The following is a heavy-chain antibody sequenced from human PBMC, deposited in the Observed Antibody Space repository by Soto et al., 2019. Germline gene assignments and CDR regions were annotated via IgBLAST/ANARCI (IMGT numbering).Heavy chain of an antibody. V-gene: IGHV1-46*01. CDR3: ARDLETIAARAWRYYYYYGMDV. Sequence: QVQLVQSGAEVKKPGASVKVSCKASGYTFTSYYMHWVRQAPGQGLEWMGIINPSGGSTSYAQKFQGRVTMTRDTSTSTVYMELSSLRSEDTAVYYCARDLETIAARAWRYYYYYGMDVWGQGTTVTVSS. D-gene: IGHD6-6*01. CDR2: INPSGGST. J-gene: IGHJ6*02. CDR1: GYTFTSYY.